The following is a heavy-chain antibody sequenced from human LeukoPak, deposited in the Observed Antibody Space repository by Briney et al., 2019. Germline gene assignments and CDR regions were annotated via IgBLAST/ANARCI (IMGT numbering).Heavy chain of an antibody. CDR2: IWSDGTNR. D-gene: IGHD4-11*01. J-gene: IGHJ4*01. CDR1: GFIFSHYG. CDR3: ARDAQRGFDYSNSLKY. Sequence: PGRSLRLSCAASGFIFSHYGMHWVRQAPGKGVEWVAVIWSDGTNRFYACSVKGRFTISRDNSQNTLFLQMNSLRAEDTAMYYCARDAQRGFDYSNSLKYWGHGTLVTVSS. V-gene: IGHV3-33*01.